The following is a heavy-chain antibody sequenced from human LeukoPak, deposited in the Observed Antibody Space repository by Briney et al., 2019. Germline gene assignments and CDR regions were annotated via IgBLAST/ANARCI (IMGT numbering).Heavy chain of an antibody. Sequence: SETLSLTCAVSGGSICGYYWSWIRQPPGKGLEWIGYIYDSGSTNYNPSLKSRVTISVDTSKNQFSLKLSSVTAADTAVYYCARVEYDSSGYYLFDYWGQGTLVTVSS. CDR1: GGSICGYY. V-gene: IGHV4-59*12. D-gene: IGHD3-22*01. CDR3: ARVEYDSSGYYLFDY. J-gene: IGHJ4*02. CDR2: IYDSGST.